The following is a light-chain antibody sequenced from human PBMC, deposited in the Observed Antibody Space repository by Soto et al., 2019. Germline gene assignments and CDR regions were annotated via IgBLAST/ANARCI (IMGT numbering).Light chain of an antibody. CDR3: CSYAGSSTFFYV. CDR1: GGDVGNYNL. J-gene: IGLJ1*01. CDR2: EGS. V-gene: IGLV2-23*03. Sequence: QSALTQPASVSGSPGQSITISCAGSGGDVGNYNLVSWYQQHPGKAPKLMIYEGSKRPSGVSNRFSGSKSGNTASLTISGLQAEDEADYYCCSYAGSSTFFYVFGTGTKVTVL.